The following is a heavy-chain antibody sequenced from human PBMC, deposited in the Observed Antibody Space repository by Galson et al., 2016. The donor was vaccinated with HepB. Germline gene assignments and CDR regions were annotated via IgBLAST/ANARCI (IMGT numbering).Heavy chain of an antibody. CDR2: ISCDAVTT. CDR1: GFTFSSYA. CDR3: VTQYGVDV. J-gene: IGHJ6*02. V-gene: IGHV3-64D*09. Sequence: SLRLSCAASGFTFSSYAMHWVRQAPGKGLEYVSAISCDAVTTYYADSVKGRFTISRENSKNTLYLQMSGLRAEDTAVYYCVTQYGVDVWGQGTTVTVS.